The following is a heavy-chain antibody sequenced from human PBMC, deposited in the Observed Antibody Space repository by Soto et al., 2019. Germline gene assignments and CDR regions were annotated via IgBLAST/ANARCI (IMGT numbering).Heavy chain of an antibody. CDR3: AKTRLDTESWSYFDY. D-gene: IGHD5-18*01. Sequence: GSLRLSCASSGFTFSSYGMHWVRQAPGKGLEWVAVISYDGSNKYYADSVKGRFTISRDNSKNTLYLQMNSLRAEDTAVYYCAKTRLDTESWSYFDYWGQGTLVTVSS. V-gene: IGHV3-30*18. CDR2: ISYDGSNK. CDR1: GFTFSSYG. J-gene: IGHJ4*02.